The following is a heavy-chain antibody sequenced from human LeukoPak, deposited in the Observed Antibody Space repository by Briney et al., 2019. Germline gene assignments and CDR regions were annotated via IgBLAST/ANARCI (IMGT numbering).Heavy chain of an antibody. CDR2: IYSGGST. D-gene: IGHD1-26*01. V-gene: IGHV3-66*01. Sequence: GGSLRLSCAASGFTVSDNYMSWVRQAPGKGLEWVSVIYSGGSTYYADSVKGRFTISRDNSKNTLYLQMNSLRAEDTAVYYCVRGERQWDQFDYWGQGTPVTVSS. CDR1: GFTVSDNY. J-gene: IGHJ4*02. CDR3: VRGERQWDQFDY.